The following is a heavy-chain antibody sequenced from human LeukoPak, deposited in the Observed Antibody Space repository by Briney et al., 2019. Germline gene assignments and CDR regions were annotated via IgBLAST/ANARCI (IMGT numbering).Heavy chain of an antibody. CDR2: INHSGST. V-gene: IGHV4-34*01. CDR1: GGSFSGYY. D-gene: IGHD3-10*01. CDR3: ARGATYYYGSGSYYRQGFDY. J-gene: IGHJ4*02. Sequence: PSETLSLTCAVYGGSFSGYYWSWIRQPPGKGLEWIGEINHSGSTNYNPSLKSRVTISVDTSKNQFSLKLSSVTAADTAVYYCARGATYYYGSGSYYRQGFDYWGQGTLVTVSS.